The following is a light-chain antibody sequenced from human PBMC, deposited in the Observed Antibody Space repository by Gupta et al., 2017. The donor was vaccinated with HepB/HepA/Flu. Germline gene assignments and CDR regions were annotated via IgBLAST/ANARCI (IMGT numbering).Light chain of an antibody. CDR3: QAWDSSTVVV. V-gene: IGLV3-1*01. CDR2: QDA. CDR1: KWEDKY. Sequence: YELTQPLSVSVSPGQTATIPCSGDKWEDKYGCWYQQKPGQTPVLVIYQDAKRPSGIPERFSGSNSGNTATLTISGPQAMDEADYYCQAWDSSTVVVFGGGTKLTVL. J-gene: IGLJ2*01.